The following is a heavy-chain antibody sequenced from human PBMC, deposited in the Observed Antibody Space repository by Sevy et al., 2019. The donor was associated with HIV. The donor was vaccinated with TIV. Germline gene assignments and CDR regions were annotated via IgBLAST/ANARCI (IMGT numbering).Heavy chain of an antibody. V-gene: IGHV3-53*01. CDR3: ARVPPYSYGFGVDY. D-gene: IGHD5-18*01. CDR2: IYSDGST. J-gene: IGHJ4*02. Sequence: GGSLRLSCAASGFTVSNNYMNWVRQAPGKGLEWVSVIYSDGSTYYVDSVKGRFTISRDNSKNTLFPQMNSLRADDTAVYYCARVPPYSYGFGVDYWGQGTLVTVSS. CDR1: GFTVSNNY.